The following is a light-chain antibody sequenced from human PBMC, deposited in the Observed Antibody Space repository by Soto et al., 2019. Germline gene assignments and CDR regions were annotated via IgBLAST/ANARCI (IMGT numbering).Light chain of an antibody. CDR2: LGS. CDR3: MQPLQSWT. J-gene: IGKJ1*01. CDR1: QSLVHSNGYNY. V-gene: IGKV2-28*01. Sequence: DIVMTQSPLSLPVTPGEPASISCRSSQSLVHSNGYNYLDWYLQKPGQSPQLLIYLGSNRASGVPDRFSGGGSGTDFTLKISRVEAEDVGVYYCMQPLQSWTFGQGTKVDIK.